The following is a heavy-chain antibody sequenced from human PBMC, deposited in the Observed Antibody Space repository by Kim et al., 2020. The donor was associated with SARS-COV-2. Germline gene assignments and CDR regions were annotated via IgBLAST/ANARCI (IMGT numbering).Heavy chain of an antibody. D-gene: IGHD2-2*01. CDR3: ARASGYCSSTSCYLGYFDY. V-gene: IGHV3-30*07. J-gene: IGHJ4*02. Sequence: GRFTISRDNSKNTLYLQMNSLRAEDTAVYYCARASGYCSSTSCYLGYFDYWGQGTLVTVSS.